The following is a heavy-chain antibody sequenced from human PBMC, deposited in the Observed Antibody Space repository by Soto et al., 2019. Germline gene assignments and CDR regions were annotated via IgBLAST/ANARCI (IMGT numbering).Heavy chain of an antibody. CDR2: IKSYGSGGTT. J-gene: IGHJ4*02. V-gene: IGHV3-15*01. Sequence: DVQLVASGGGLGMPGGSLRLSCLVSGITFKDAWMSWVRQAPGKGLDWVARIKSYGSGGTTDYTHAVKGRLTISRDDSQSTVHLQMNSLRNEDTAVYFCVWNTRAEVLGRWGQGTLVTVSS. D-gene: IGHD1-1*01. CDR3: VWNTRAEVLGR. CDR1: GITFKDAW.